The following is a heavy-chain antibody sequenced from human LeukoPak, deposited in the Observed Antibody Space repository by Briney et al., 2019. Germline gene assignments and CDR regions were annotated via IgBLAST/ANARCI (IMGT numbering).Heavy chain of an antibody. V-gene: IGHV1-8*01. D-gene: IGHD1-14*01. J-gene: IGHJ5*02. Sequence: ASVKVSCKAAGYAFTSYDINWVRQATGQGLEWMGWMNPNSGNTGYAQKFQGRVTMTRNTSISTAYMELSSLRSEDTAVYCCAGLPTTGAPWGQGTLVTVSS. CDR3: AGLPTTGAP. CDR1: GYAFTSYD. CDR2: MNPNSGNT.